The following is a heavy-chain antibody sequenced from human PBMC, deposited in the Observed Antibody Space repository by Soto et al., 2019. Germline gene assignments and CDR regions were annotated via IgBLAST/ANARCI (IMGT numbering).Heavy chain of an antibody. D-gene: IGHD5-12*01. J-gene: IGHJ6*02. Sequence: SETLSLTCTVSGGSVSIGSFYWSWIRRPPGKGLEWIGYFYDSGSTNYNPSLRSRVTMSVDTSKNQFSLKLSSVTAADTAVYYCAASAPTATNYYYAMDVWGQGTKVTVAS. CDR3: AASAPTATNYYYAMDV. CDR2: FYDSGST. V-gene: IGHV4-61*01. CDR1: GGSVSIGSFY.